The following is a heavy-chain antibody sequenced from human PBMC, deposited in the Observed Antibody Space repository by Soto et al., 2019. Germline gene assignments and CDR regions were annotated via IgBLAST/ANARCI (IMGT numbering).Heavy chain of an antibody. Sequence: SCISKKKKKGLEWIGYIYYSGSTNYNPSLKSRVTISVDTSKNQFSLKLSSVTAADTAVYYCAISYVGSWFRYYYSVMDFWVNGSSVTVSS. D-gene: IGHD6-13*01. J-gene: IGHJ6*01. V-gene: IGHV4-59*01. CDR2: IYYSGST. CDR3: AISYVGSWFRYYYSVMDF.